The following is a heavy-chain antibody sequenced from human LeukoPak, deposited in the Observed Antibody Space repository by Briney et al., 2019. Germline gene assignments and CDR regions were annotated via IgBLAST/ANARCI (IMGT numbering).Heavy chain of an antibody. CDR3: ARHMYSGAWYYFDY. Sequence: SETLSLTCTVSGGSISSSTYFGGWIRQPPGKGLDWIGSIYYSGSSYYNPSLKSRVTISVDTSKSQFSLKLSSVTAADTAVYYCARHMYSGAWYYFDYWGQGALVTVSS. CDR1: GGSISSSTYF. J-gene: IGHJ4*02. V-gene: IGHV4-39*01. CDR2: IYYSGSS. D-gene: IGHD6-19*01.